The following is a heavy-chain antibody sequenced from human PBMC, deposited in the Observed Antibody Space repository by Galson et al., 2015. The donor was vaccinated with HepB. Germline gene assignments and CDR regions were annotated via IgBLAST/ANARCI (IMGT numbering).Heavy chain of an antibody. Sequence: SVKVSCKASGYTFSSYYMHWVRQAPGQGPEWMGLINPSGGGTSCARKLQGRVTMTRDTSTTTVYMGLTSLTPEDTAVYYCARSNGGSSVWYFFDYWGQGTLVTVSS. V-gene: IGHV1-46*04. CDR1: GYTFSSYY. CDR3: ARSNGGSSVWYFFDY. J-gene: IGHJ4*02. D-gene: IGHD6-13*01. CDR2: INPSGGGT.